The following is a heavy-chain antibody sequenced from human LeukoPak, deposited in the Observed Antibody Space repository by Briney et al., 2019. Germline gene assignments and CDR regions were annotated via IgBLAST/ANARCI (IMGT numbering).Heavy chain of an antibody. CDR3: ARYYYGSGSS. Sequence: SETLSLTCAVYGGSFSGYYWSWIRQPPGKGLEWIGEINHSGSTNYSPSLKSRVTISVDTSKNQFSLKLSSVTAADTAVYYCARYYYGSGSSWGQGTLVTVSS. J-gene: IGHJ5*02. D-gene: IGHD3-10*01. CDR2: INHSGST. CDR1: GGSFSGYY. V-gene: IGHV4-34*01.